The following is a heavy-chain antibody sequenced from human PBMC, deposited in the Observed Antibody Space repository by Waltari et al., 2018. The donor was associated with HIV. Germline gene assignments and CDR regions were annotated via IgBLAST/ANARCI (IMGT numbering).Heavy chain of an antibody. J-gene: IGHJ4*02. V-gene: IGHV4-61*02. CDR1: DDSISTGSWY. Sequence: QVQLQESGPGLVKSSQTLSLTCTVSDDSISTGSWYWGWIRQPAGKGLKWIGRIHTSGSTNYNASLKNRVTISVNRSNQQFSLRLTSVTAADTAVYYCERDAKAGFSGSYPNGGQGTLVTVTS. CDR2: IHTSGST. D-gene: IGHD1-26*01. CDR3: ERDAKAGFSGSYPN.